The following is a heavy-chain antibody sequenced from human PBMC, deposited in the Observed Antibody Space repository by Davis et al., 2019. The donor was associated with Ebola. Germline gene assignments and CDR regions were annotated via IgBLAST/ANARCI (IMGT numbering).Heavy chain of an antibody. CDR1: GFTFDDYA. Sequence: PGGSLRLSCAASGFTFDDYAMHWVRQAPGKGLEWVSGISWNSGSIGYADSVKGRFTISRDNAKNSLYLQMNSLRAEDTALYYCAKDIHIAAAAFDYWGQGTLVTVSS. V-gene: IGHV3-9*01. J-gene: IGHJ4*02. D-gene: IGHD6-13*01. CDR2: ISWNSGSI. CDR3: AKDIHIAAAAFDY.